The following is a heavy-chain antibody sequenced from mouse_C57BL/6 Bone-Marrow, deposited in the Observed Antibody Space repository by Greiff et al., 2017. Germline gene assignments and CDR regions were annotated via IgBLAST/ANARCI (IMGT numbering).Heavy chain of an antibody. J-gene: IGHJ1*03. Sequence: VQLQQPGAELVKPGASVKMSCKASGYTFTSYWITWVKQRPGQGLAWIGDIYPGSGSTNYNEKFKSKATLTVDTSSSTAYMQLSSLSSEDSAVYYCARRVHYGSNWYFDVWGTGTTVTVSS. CDR1: GYTFTSYW. CDR3: ARRVHYGSNWYFDV. D-gene: IGHD1-1*01. V-gene: IGHV1-55*01. CDR2: IYPGSGST.